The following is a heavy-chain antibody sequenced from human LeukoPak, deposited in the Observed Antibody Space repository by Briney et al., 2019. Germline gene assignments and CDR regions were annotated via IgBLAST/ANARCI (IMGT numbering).Heavy chain of an antibody. D-gene: IGHD3-10*01. V-gene: IGHV4-34*01. J-gene: IGHJ4*02. CDR2: INHSGST. CDR3: ARGPSGYYYGSGSYRY. Sequence: PSETLSLTCAVYGGSFSGYYWSWIRQSPGKGLEWIGEINHSGSTNYNPSLKSRVTISVDTSKNQFSLKLSSVTAADTAVYYCARGPSGYYYGSGSYRYWGQGTLVTVSS. CDR1: GGSFSGYY.